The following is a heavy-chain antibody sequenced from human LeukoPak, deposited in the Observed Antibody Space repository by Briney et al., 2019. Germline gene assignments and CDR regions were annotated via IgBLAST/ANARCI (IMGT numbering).Heavy chain of an antibody. V-gene: IGHV3-21*01. CDR1: GFTFSSYS. CDR3: TRDLASQPDY. CDR2: ISSNSLHI. D-gene: IGHD1-1*01. Sequence: GGSLRLSCAASGFTFSSYSMNWVRQAPGKGLEGVSSISSNSLHIFYADSVKGRFTISRDNAKNSLYLQMDSLRAEDTAVYYCTRDLASQPDYWGQGGLVTVSS. J-gene: IGHJ4*02.